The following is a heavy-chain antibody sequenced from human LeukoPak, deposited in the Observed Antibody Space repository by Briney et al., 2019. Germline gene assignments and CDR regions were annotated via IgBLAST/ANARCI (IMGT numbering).Heavy chain of an antibody. J-gene: IGHJ4*02. CDR1: GFTVTQKY. CDR2: IYSGGST. V-gene: IGHV3-66*01. Sequence: GGSLRLSCAASGFTVTQKYMNWVRQAPGKGLEWVSVIYSGGSTYYADSVKGRFTISRDNSKNTLYLQMSSLRPEDTAVYYCVNQISGWVYWGQGTLVTVSS. D-gene: IGHD6-19*01. CDR3: VNQISGWVY.